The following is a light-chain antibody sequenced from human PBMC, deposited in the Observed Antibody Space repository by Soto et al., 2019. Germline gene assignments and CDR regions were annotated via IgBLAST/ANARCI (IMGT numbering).Light chain of an antibody. V-gene: IGKV1-33*01. CDR1: QDISNY. CDR3: QQYDNLPPLT. Sequence: DIQMTQSPSSLSASVGDRVTITCQASQDISNYLNWYQQKPGKAPKLLIYDASNLETGVPSRFTGSGSVTDFHFAISSLQPEDIATYYCQQYDNLPPLTFGGGTKVEIK. J-gene: IGKJ4*01. CDR2: DAS.